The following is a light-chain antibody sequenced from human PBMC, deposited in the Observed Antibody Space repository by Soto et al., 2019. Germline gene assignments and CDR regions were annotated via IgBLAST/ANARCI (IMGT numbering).Light chain of an antibody. CDR2: DAS. J-gene: IGKJ4*01. V-gene: IGKV1-33*01. Sequence: DVQLTQSPSTLSASVGDRVAITCQASQNIVNYLNWFIHRPGKAPQLLISDASHLEPGVPSRFSGQRSGSDFTLIINNLQPDDFATYFCQQYEELPLTFGGGTRV. CDR3: QQYEELPLT. CDR1: QNIVNY.